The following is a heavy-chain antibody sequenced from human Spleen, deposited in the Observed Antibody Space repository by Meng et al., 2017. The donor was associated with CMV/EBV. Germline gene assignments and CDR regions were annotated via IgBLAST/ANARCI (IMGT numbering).Heavy chain of an antibody. Sequence: ASVKVSCKASGYTFTGYYIHWVRQAPGQGREWMGWINPNSGGTNYAQKFQGRVTMTRDTSISTAYMELSRLRSDDTAVYYCARVEFCTSTRCEIGADYWGQGTLVTVSS. CDR1: GYTFTGYY. D-gene: IGHD2-2*01. CDR2: INPNSGGT. J-gene: IGHJ4*02. CDR3: ARVEFCTSTRCEIGADY. V-gene: IGHV1-2*02.